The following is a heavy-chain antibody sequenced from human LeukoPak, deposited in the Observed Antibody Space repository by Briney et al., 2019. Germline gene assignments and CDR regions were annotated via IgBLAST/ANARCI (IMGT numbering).Heavy chain of an antibody. Sequence: PSETLSLTCTVSGGSISSSSYSWGWIRQPPGKGLEWIGSIYYSGSTYYNPSLKSRVTISVDTSKNQFSLKLSSVTAADTAVYYCATQITGYYNSPYFDYWGQGTLVTVSS. CDR3: ATQITGYYNSPYFDY. J-gene: IGHJ4*02. CDR1: GGSISSSSYS. CDR2: IYYSGST. V-gene: IGHV4-39*01. D-gene: IGHD3-9*01.